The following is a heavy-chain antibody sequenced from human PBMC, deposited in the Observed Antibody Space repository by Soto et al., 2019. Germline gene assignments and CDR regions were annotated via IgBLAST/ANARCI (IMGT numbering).Heavy chain of an antibody. CDR3: ARAKWLVPYFDY. D-gene: IGHD6-19*01. J-gene: IGHJ4*02. V-gene: IGHV1-3*01. CDR2: INAGNGNT. CDR1: GYTFTSYA. Sequence: ASVKVSCKASGYTFTSYAMHWVRQAPGQRLEWMGWINAGNGNTKYSQKFQGRVTITRDTSASTAYMELSSLRSEDTAVYYCARAKWLVPYFDYWGQGTLVTVSS.